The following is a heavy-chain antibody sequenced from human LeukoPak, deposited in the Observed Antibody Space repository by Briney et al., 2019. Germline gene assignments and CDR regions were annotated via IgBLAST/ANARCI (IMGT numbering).Heavy chain of an antibody. CDR3: ASDYDILTGYSN. Sequence: GGSLRLSCAASGFTFSDYYMSWIRQAPGKGLEWVSYISSSGSTIYYADSVKGRFIISRDNAKNSLYLQMNSLRAEDTAVYYCASDYDILTGYSNWGQGTLVTVSS. CDR1: GFTFSDYY. D-gene: IGHD3-9*01. CDR2: ISSSGSTI. V-gene: IGHV3-11*04. J-gene: IGHJ4*02.